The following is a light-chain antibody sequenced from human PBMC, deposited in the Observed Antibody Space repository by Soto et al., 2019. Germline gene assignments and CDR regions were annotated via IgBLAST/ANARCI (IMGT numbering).Light chain of an antibody. V-gene: IGLV2-14*01. CDR2: HVS. Sequence: QSALTQPASVSGSPGQSITISCTGTSSVVGGYNYVSWYQQHPAKVPKLMIYHVSNRPSGVSDRFSGSKSGNTASLTISGLQAEDEADYYCYSYTTSSTYVFGTGTKVTVL. CDR1: SSVVGGYNY. CDR3: YSYTTSSTYV. J-gene: IGLJ1*01.